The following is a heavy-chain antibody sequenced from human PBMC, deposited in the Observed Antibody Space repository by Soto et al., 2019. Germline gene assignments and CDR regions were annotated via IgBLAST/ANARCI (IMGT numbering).Heavy chain of an antibody. CDR2: IYYTGST. V-gene: IGHV4-31*03. Sequence: PSETLSLTCTVSGGSIISGGHYWTWVRQHPGKGLEWMGYIYYTGSTSYNPSLESRLTMSVDTSKNQFSLKLSSVTAADTAVYYCARGGKRYSSSLTWFDPWGQGTLVTVSS. CDR1: GGSIISGGHY. J-gene: IGHJ5*02. D-gene: IGHD6-6*01. CDR3: ARGGKRYSSSLTWFDP.